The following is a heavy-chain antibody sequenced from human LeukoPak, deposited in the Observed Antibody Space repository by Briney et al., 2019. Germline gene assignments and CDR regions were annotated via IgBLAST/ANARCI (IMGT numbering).Heavy chain of an antibody. D-gene: IGHD6-19*01. CDR3: ARGNSSGWYGGFDY. CDR2: VYYSGGGT. V-gene: IGHV4-59*01. CDR1: RGSITDNY. Sequence: SETMSLTCTVSRGSITDNYWSWIRQPPGKGPEWIGYVYYSGGGTNYNPSLKSRVTMSVDTSKNHFSLKLGSVTAADTAVYYCARGNSSGWYGGFDYWGQGFLVTVSS. J-gene: IGHJ4*02.